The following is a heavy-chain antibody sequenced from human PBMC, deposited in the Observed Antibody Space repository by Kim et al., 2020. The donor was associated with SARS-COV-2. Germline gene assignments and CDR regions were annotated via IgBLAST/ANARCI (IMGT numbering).Heavy chain of an antibody. D-gene: IGHD3-3*01. V-gene: IGHV3-30*18. Sequence: GGSLRLSCAASGFTFSSYGMHWVRQAPGKGLEWVAVISYDGSNKYYADSVKGRFTISRDNSKNTLYLQMNSLRAEDTAVYYCAKAPFRFLEWLFHYFDYWGQGTLVTVSS. CDR1: GFTFSSYG. J-gene: IGHJ4*02. CDR3: AKAPFRFLEWLFHYFDY. CDR2: ISYDGSNK.